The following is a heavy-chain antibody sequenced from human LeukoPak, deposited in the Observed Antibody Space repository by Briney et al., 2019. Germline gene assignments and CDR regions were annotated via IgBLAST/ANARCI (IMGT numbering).Heavy chain of an antibody. CDR2: ISGSGGST. V-gene: IGHV3-23*01. D-gene: IGHD2-21*01. J-gene: IGHJ6*03. Sequence: GGSLRLSCAASGFTFSSYAMSWVRQAPGKGLEWVSAISGSGGSTYYADSVKGRFTISRDNSKNTLYLQMNSLRAEDTAVYYCAKSGGDNYYYYMDVWVKGTTVTVSS. CDR3: AKSGGDNYYYYMDV. CDR1: GFTFSSYA.